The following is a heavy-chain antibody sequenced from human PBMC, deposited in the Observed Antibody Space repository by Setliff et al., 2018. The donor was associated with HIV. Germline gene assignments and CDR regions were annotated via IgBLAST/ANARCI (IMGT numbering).Heavy chain of an antibody. D-gene: IGHD3-3*01. CDR1: GGSINSGTYN. J-gene: IGHJ6*03. CDR3: ARLTYVSRFLGWSPEYSFYHYYLDV. V-gene: IGHV4-61*09. CDR2: IYTSGST. Sequence: SETLSLTCTVSGGSINSGTYNCSWIRQPAGKRLECFGHIYTSGSTNYNPSLEGRLSMSIDPFQNHFSLNLTSVTAADTAVYDCARLTYVSRFLGWSPEYSFYHYYLDVWGKGTTVTVSS.